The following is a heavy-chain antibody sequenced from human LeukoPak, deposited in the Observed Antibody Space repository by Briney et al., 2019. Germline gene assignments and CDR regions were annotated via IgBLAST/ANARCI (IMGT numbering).Heavy chain of an antibody. V-gene: IGHV3-53*01. CDR1: GFTVSSNY. J-gene: IGHJ4*02. CDR2: IYSGGST. Sequence: GGSLRLSFAASGFTVSSNYMSWVRQAPGKGLEWVSVIYSGGSTYYADSVKGRFTISRDNSKNTLYLQMNSLRAEDTAVYYCARDPSDYCTNGVCYPNFDYWGQGTLVTVSS. CDR3: ARDPSDYCTNGVCYPNFDY. D-gene: IGHD2-8*01.